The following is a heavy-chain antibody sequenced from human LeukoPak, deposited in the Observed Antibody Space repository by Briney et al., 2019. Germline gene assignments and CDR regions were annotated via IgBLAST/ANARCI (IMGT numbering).Heavy chain of an antibody. V-gene: IGHV4-4*07. J-gene: IGHJ5*02. CDR2: IYTSGST. CDR3: ARGSSSSWYGGESNWFDP. D-gene: IGHD6-13*01. CDR1: GGSMSSYY. Sequence: SETLSLTCTGAGGSMSSYYWSWIRQPAGKGLEWIGRIYTSGSTNYNPSLKSRVTISVDKSKNQFSLKLSSVTAADTAVYYCARGSSSSWYGGESNWFDPWGQGTLVTVSS.